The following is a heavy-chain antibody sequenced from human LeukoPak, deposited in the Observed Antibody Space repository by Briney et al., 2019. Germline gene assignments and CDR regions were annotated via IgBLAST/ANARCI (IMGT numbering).Heavy chain of an antibody. CDR1: GFTFSSYR. V-gene: IGHV3-48*01. D-gene: IGHD3-10*01. CDR3: ASAVLLGFGGYPDY. CDR2: ISSSSSTI. J-gene: IGHJ4*02. Sequence: GGSLRLSCAASGFTFSSYRMNWVRQAPGKGLEWVSYISSSSSTIYYADSVKGRFTISRDNAKNSMYLQMNSLRAEDTAVYYCASAVLLGFGGYPDYWGQGTLVTVSS.